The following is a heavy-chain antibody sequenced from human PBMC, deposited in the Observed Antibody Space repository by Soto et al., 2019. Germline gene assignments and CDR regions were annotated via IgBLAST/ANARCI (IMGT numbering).Heavy chain of an antibody. CDR3: ARHGVLTARLEFFELSF. V-gene: IGHV4-59*08. J-gene: IGHJ4*02. CDR2: VYYSGST. D-gene: IGHD1-1*01. Sequence: SETLSLTCTVSGGSISSYSWSWIRQPPGEGLEWIGHVYYSGSTNYNPSLKSRVTISVDTFKNQFSLRLTSVTAADTAVYYCARHGVLTARLEFFELSFWGRGFLVPVSS. CDR1: GGSISSYS.